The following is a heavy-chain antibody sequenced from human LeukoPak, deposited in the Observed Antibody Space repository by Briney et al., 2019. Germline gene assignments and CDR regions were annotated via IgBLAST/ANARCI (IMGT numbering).Heavy chain of an antibody. CDR2: IVGSGGST. CDR1: GFTFSNYA. Sequence: GASLRLSCAASGFTFSNYAMSWVRQAPGKGLEWVSAIVGSGGSTHYADSVKGRFSISRDNSKNTLFLQMNSLRVEDTALYYCSKWGDYDVLTGYYDSDFWGQGTLVTVSS. CDR3: SKWGDYDVLTGYYDSDF. J-gene: IGHJ4*02. V-gene: IGHV3-23*01. D-gene: IGHD3-9*01.